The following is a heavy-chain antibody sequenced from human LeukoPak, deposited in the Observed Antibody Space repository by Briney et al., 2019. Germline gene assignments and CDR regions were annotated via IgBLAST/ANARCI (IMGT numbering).Heavy chain of an antibody. CDR3: AKSKSTGYCLDY. J-gene: IGHJ4*02. CDR1: GFTFNSYA. CDR2: VTGRGGNT. V-gene: IGHV3-23*01. Sequence: AGGSLRLSCAASGFTFNSYAMSWVRQAPGKGLEWVSHVTGRGGNTYYADSVKGRFTISRDNSKNTLFLQMNSLRAEDTAVYYCAKSKSTGYCLDYWGQGTLVTVSS. D-gene: IGHD3-22*01.